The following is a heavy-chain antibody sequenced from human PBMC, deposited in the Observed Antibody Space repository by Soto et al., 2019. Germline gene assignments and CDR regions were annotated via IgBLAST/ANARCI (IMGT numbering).Heavy chain of an antibody. CDR3: AKVGCSSTSCYALDY. J-gene: IGHJ4*02. V-gene: IGHV3-9*01. D-gene: IGHD2-2*01. CDR1: GFTFDDYA. Sequence: EVQLVESGGGLVQPGRSLRLSCAASGFTFDDYAMHWVRQAPGKGLEWVSGISWNSGSIGYADSVKGRFTISRDNAKNSLYLQMNSLIAEDTALYYCAKVGCSSTSCYALDYWGQGTLVTVSS. CDR2: ISWNSGSI.